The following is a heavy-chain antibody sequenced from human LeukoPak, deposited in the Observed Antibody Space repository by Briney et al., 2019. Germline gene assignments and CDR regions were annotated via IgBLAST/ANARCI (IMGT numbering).Heavy chain of an antibody. V-gene: IGHV4-59*01. Sequence: SETLSLTCTVSGGSISSYYWSWIRQPPGKGLEWIGYIYYSGSTNYNPSLKSRVTISVDTAKNQFYLKLSSVTAADTAVYYCARDLEGDFGGMDVWGQGTTVTVSS. J-gene: IGHJ6*02. CDR3: ARDLEGDFGGMDV. D-gene: IGHD3-3*01. CDR1: GGSISSYY. CDR2: IYYSGST.